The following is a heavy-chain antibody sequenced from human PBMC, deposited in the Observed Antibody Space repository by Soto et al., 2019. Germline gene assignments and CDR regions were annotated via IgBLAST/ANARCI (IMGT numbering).Heavy chain of an antibody. CDR1: GFTFSSYS. D-gene: IGHD4-17*01. J-gene: IGHJ2*01. V-gene: IGHV3-53*01. CDR2: IYSGGAT. Sequence: GGSLRLSCAASGFTFSSYSMNWVRQAPGKGLEWVSLIYSGGATSYADSVKGRFTISRDNSKDILYLQVNSLRAEDTAVYYCARVDYGDYGWYFDLWGRGTLVTVSS. CDR3: ARVDYGDYGWYFDL.